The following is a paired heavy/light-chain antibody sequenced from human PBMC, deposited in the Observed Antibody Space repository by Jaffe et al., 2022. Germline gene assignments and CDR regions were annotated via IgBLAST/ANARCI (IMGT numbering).Light chain of an antibody. CDR1: QSISTW. Sequence: DIQMTQSPSTLSASVGDRVTITCRASQSISTWLAWHQQKPGKAPKLLIYKASSLDSGVPSRFSGSGSGTEFTLTISSLQPDDFATYYCHHYKSYPLTFGGGTKVEIK. J-gene: IGKJ4*01. CDR2: KAS. CDR3: HHYKSYPLT. V-gene: IGKV1-5*03.
Heavy chain of an antibody. CDR3: ARAHSSSGSYYFAY. V-gene: IGHV3-72*01. Sequence: EVQLVESGGGLVQPGGSLRLSCAGSGFTLSDHYMDWVRQAPGKGLEWVGRTRNKAKSYTTEYAASVKGRFTISRDDSKNSLYLQMNSLETEDTAVYYCARAHSSSGSYYFAYWGQGTLVTVSS. D-gene: IGHD6-19*01. CDR2: TRNKAKSYTT. CDR1: GFTLSDHY. J-gene: IGHJ4*02.